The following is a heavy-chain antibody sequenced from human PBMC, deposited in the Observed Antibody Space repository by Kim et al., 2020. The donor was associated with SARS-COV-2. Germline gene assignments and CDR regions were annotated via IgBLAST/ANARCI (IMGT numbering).Heavy chain of an antibody. V-gene: IGHV3-53*01. CDR2: IHDAGST. CDR3: SSSTVGAYFDY. D-gene: IGHD1-26*01. CDR1: GSSVRSSY. Sequence: GGSLRLSCAVSGSSVRSSYMTWVRQAPGKGLEWVSAIHDAGSTYYADSVKGRFTISRDIPKDTLYLQMISLRAVDKAVFYCSSSTVGAYFDYWGQVTLVT. J-gene: IGHJ4*02.